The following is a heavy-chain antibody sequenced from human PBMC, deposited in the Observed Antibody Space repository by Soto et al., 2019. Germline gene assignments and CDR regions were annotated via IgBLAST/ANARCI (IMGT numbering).Heavy chain of an antibody. CDR1: GITFSNSA. V-gene: IGHV3-30*04. J-gene: IGHJ4*02. D-gene: IGHD5-12*01. CDR2: ISYDGKNQ. CDR3: ARDGSPGYDPFDY. Sequence: PGGSLRLSCAVSGITFSNSAMHWVRQAPGKGLDWVAFISYDGKNQYYADSVKGRFTISGDNSRNTLYLQMNSLRAEDTAVYYCARDGSPGYDPFDYWGQGTLVTVSS.